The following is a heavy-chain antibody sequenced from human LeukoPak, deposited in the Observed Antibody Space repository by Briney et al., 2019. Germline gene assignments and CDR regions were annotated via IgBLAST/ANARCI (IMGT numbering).Heavy chain of an antibody. D-gene: IGHD6-6*01. Sequence: SVKVSCKASGGTFSSYAISWVRQAPGQGLEWMGGIIPIFGTANYAQKFQGRVTITADESTSTAYMELSSLRSEDTAVYYCARDTVRQPVGPTGYYFDYWGQGTLVTVSS. CDR3: ARDTVRQPVGPTGYYFDY. CDR1: GGTFSSYA. V-gene: IGHV1-69*01. CDR2: IIPIFGTA. J-gene: IGHJ4*02.